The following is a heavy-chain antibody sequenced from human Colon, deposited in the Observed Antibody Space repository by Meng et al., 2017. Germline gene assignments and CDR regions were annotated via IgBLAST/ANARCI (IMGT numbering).Heavy chain of an antibody. Sequence: QVQLMQSGAEVTTPGSAARVSCKASGGSFDNYAISWVRQAPGQGLERVGGIIPGVGTTNYAQRFQGRVTITTDRSAGTVFMQLNSLRFEDTAVYYCARDRRNYYLDLWGQGTLVTVSS. CDR2: IIPGVGTT. D-gene: IGHD6-6*01. J-gene: IGHJ4*02. CDR1: GGSFDNYA. V-gene: IGHV1-69*05. CDR3: ARDRRNYYLDL.